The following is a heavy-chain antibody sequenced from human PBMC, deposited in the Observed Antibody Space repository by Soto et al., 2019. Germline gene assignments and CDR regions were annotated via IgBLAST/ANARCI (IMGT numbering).Heavy chain of an antibody. CDR3: ARRSSSWYAFGI. D-gene: IGHD6-13*01. V-gene: IGHV4-59*08. Sequence: PSETLSLTCTVSGGSISSYFWSWIRQPPGKGLEWIGEIYKSGSTDYNPSLKSRFTISADTSKNQFSLRLSSVTAADTAVYYCARRSSSWYAFGIWGQGTMVTVSS. J-gene: IGHJ3*02. CDR2: IYKSGST. CDR1: GGSISSYF.